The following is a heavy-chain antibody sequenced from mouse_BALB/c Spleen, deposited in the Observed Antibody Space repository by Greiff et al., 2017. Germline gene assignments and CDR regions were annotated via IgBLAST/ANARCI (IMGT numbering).Heavy chain of an antibody. CDR3: ARSHYRYDGGYAMDY. CDR1: GDSITSGY. D-gene: IGHD2-14*01. J-gene: IGHJ4*01. V-gene: IGHV3-8*02. Sequence: EVQLQESGPSLVKPSQTLSLTCSVTGDSITSGYWNWIRKFPGNKLEYMGYISYSGSTYYNPSLKSRISITRDTSKNQYYLQLNSVTTEDTATYYCARSHYRYDGGYAMDYWGQGTSVTVSS. CDR2: ISYSGST.